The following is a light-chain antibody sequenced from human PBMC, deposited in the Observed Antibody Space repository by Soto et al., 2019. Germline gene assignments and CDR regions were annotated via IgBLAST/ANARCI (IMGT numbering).Light chain of an antibody. J-gene: IGKJ1*01. CDR2: DAS. Sequence: IVMTQSPATLSLSPGESATLSCRDSESVRGDLAWCQQRPGQAPRLLIYDASKRATGIPARFSGSGFGTAYTITIISLQPDDFEVYYRQQYKSSSTFGQGTKVDIK. CDR3: QQYKSSST. V-gene: IGKV3-11*01. CDR1: ESVRGD.